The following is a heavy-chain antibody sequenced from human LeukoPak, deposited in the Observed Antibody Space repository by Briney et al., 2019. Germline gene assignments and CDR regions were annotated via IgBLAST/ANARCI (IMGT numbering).Heavy chain of an antibody. Sequence: PGGSLRLSCAASGFTFSGYWMNWVRQAPGKGLEWVANIKKEGSEKYYVDSEKGRFTISRDNAKNSLYLQMNSLRADDTAVYYCARAMVRGVIIMEGDRFDYWGQGTLVTVSS. D-gene: IGHD3-10*01. CDR1: GFTFSGYW. V-gene: IGHV3-7*03. CDR2: IKKEGSEK. CDR3: ARAMVRGVIIMEGDRFDY. J-gene: IGHJ4*02.